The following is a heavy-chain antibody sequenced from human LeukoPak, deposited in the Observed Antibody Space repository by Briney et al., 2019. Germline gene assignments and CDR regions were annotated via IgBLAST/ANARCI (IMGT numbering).Heavy chain of an antibody. CDR1: GFSFSSSW. Sequence: GGSLRLSCAASGFSFSSSWMTWVRQAPGKGLEWLANIKGDGSDKNYVDSVKGRFTISRDNAKNSLFLQMSSLRGEDTALYYCATEHWGPNSWGQGTLVTVSS. D-gene: IGHD3-16*01. CDR3: ATEHWGPNS. V-gene: IGHV3-7*01. J-gene: IGHJ4*02. CDR2: IKGDGSDK.